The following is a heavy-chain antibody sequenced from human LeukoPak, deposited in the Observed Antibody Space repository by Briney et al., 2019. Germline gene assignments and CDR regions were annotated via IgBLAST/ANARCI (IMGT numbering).Heavy chain of an antibody. CDR1: GGTFSSYA. V-gene: IGHV1-18*01. J-gene: IGHJ4*02. CDR2: ISAYNGNT. CDR3: AIVVVTKARGYYFDY. Sequence: ASVKVSCKASGGTFSSYAISWVRQAPGQGLEWMGWISAYNGNTNYAQKLQGRVTMTTDTSTSTAYMELRSLRSDDTAVYYCAIVVVTKARGYYFDYWGQGTLVTVSS. D-gene: IGHD3-22*01.